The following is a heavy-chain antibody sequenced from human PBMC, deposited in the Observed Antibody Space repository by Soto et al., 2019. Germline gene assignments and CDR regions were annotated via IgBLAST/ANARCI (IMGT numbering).Heavy chain of an antibody. J-gene: IGHJ4*02. CDR2: ISSSSSYI. CDR1: GFTFSSYS. CDR3: ARDSQLWLWY. D-gene: IGHD5-18*01. V-gene: IGHV3-21*01. Sequence: EVQLVESGGGLVKPGGSLRLSCAASGFTFSSYSMYWVRQAPGKGLEWVSSISSSSSYIYYADSVKGRFTISRDNAKNSLYLQMNSLRAEDTAVYYCARDSQLWLWYWGQGTLVTVSS.